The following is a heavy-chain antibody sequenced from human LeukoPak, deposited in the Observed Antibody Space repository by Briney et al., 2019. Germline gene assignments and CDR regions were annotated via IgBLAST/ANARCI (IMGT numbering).Heavy chain of an antibody. V-gene: IGHV1-18*01. Sequence: ASVKVSCKASGYTFTSYGINWVRQAPGQGLEWMGWISAYNGNTNYAQKSQGRVTMTIDTSTFTAYMEVRSLRSDDTAVYYCARDREQYYYGVFDIWGQGTMVTVSS. CDR1: GYTFTSYG. CDR2: ISAYNGNT. D-gene: IGHD3-10*01. CDR3: ARDREQYYYGVFDI. J-gene: IGHJ3*02.